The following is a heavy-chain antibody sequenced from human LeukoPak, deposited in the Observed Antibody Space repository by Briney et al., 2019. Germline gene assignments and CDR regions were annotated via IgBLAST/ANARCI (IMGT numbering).Heavy chain of an antibody. V-gene: IGHV3-23*01. D-gene: IGHD2-2*01. Sequence: GGSLRLSCAASGFTFSSYGMSWVRQAPGKGLEWVSGISGSGGSTYYADSVKGRFTISRDNSKNTLYLQMNSLRAEDTAVYYCAHGSMYQLDYWGQGTLVTVSS. CDR2: ISGSGGST. CDR3: AHGSMYQLDY. CDR1: GFTFSSYG. J-gene: IGHJ4*02.